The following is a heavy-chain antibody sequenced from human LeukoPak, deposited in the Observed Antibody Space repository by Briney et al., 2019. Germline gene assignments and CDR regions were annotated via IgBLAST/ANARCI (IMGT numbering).Heavy chain of an antibody. J-gene: IGHJ4*02. CDR1: GFTFSSYA. D-gene: IGHD2-21*02. CDR2: ISYDGSNK. Sequence: GGSLRLSCAASGFTFSSYAMHWVRQAPGKGLEWVAVISYDGSNKYYADSVKGRFTISRDNSKNTLYLQMNSLRAEDMAVYYCARDTDIVVVTAILTFDYWGQGTLVTVSS. CDR3: ARDTDIVVVTAILTFDY. V-gene: IGHV3-30-3*01.